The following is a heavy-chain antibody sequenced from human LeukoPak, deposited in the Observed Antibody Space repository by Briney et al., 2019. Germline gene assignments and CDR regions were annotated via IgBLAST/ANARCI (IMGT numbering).Heavy chain of an antibody. J-gene: IGHJ4*02. V-gene: IGHV3-23*01. CDR2: IGGSDGNT. D-gene: IGHD3-22*01. Sequence: PGGSLRLSCAASGFTFSSYVMSWVRQAPGMGLEWVSAIGGSDGNTYYADSVKGRFTISRDNSKNTLHLQMNSLRAEDTAIYYCAKQAYDSPRTDFDYWGQGTLVTVSS. CDR3: AKQAYDSPRTDFDY. CDR1: GFTFSSYV.